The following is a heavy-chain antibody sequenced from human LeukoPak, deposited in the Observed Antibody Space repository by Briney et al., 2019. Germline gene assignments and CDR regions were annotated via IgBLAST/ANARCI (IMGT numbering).Heavy chain of an antibody. D-gene: IGHD6-13*01. V-gene: IGHV3-7*01. CDR2: IKQDGSER. Sequence: GGSLRLSCAASGFTFSSYWMSWVRQAPGKGLEWVANIKQDGSERYYVDSVKGRFTISRDNAKNSLYPQMNSLRAEDTAVYYCAKSKQQLVRYFDLWGRGTLVTVSS. CDR1: GFTFSSYW. J-gene: IGHJ2*01. CDR3: AKSKQQLVRYFDL.